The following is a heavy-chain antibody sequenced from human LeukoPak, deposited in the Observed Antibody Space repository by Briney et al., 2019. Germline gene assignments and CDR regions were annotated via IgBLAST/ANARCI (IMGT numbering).Heavy chain of an antibody. J-gene: IGHJ4*02. V-gene: IGHV4-34*01. CDR2: INHSGST. Sequence: SETLSLTCAVYGGSFSGYYWSWIRQPPGKGLEWIGEINHSGSTNYNPSLKSRVTISVDTSKNQFSLKLSSVTAADTAVYYCARVREFPRSYYGSGSYPYWGQGTLVTVSS. D-gene: IGHD3-10*01. CDR3: ARVREFPRSYYGSGSYPY. CDR1: GGSFSGYY.